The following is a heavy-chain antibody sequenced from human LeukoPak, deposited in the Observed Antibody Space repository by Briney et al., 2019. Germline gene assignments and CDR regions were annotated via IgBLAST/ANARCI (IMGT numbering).Heavy chain of an antibody. CDR1: GGSISTSKW. J-gene: IGHJ4*02. V-gene: IGHV4-4*02. CDR3: VRWDGYNRH. D-gene: IGHD5-24*01. CDR2: IYYSGST. Sequence: SETLSLTCAASGGSISTSKWWSWVRQPPGKGLEWIGEIYYSGSTNYNPSLKSRVTMSVDTSKNQFSLRLNSVTAADTAVYYCVRWDGYNRHWGQGTLVTVSS.